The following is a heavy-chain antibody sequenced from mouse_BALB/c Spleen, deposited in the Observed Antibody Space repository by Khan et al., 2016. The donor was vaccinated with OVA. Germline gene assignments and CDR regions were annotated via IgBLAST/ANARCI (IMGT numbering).Heavy chain of an antibody. J-gene: IGHJ3*01. V-gene: IGHV1-9*01. CDR3: ARGNYYGSNSWFGY. Sequence: VQLKQSGAELMKPGASVKISCKPTGYTFSSYWIEWVKQRPGHGLEWIGEILPGSNSTNYNERFQGKATITADTSSNTAYMQLSSLTSEDSAIYYCARGNYYGSNSWFGYWGQGTLVTVSA. CDR2: ILPGSNST. D-gene: IGHD1-1*01. CDR1: GYTFSSYW.